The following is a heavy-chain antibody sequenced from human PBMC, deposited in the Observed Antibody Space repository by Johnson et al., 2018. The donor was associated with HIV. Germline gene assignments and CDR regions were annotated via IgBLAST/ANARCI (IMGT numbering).Heavy chain of an antibody. CDR1: GFTFSSYA. CDR2: ISYDGSNK. Sequence: QMQLVESGGGLVQPGGSLRLSCAASGFTFSSYALHWVRQAPGKGLQWVAVISYDGSNKYYADSVKGRFTISRDNSKNTLHLQMNSLRAADTAVYYCAKVMTASSVNSFGGVIDASDIWGQGTMVTVS. V-gene: IGHV3-30-3*01. J-gene: IGHJ3*02. D-gene: IGHD3-16*01. CDR3: AKVMTASSVNSFGGVIDASDI.